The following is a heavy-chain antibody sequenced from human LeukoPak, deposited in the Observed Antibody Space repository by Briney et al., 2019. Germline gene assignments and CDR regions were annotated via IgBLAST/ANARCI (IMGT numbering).Heavy chain of an antibody. V-gene: IGHV1-69*04. CDR3: AREMNVVVTAILLPNYYYGMDV. CDR2: IIPILGIA. D-gene: IGHD2-21*02. J-gene: IGHJ6*02. Sequence: SVKVSCKASGGTFSSYAISWVRQAPGQGLEWMGRIIPILGIANYAQKFQGRVTITADKSTSTAYMELSSLRSEDTAVYYCAREMNVVVTAILLPNYYYGMDVWGQGTTVTVSS. CDR1: GGTFSSYA.